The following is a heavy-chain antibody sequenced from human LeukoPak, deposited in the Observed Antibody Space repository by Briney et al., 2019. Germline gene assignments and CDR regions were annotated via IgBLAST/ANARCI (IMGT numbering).Heavy chain of an antibody. V-gene: IGHV1-18*01. Sequence: ASVKVSCKASGGTFSSYAISWVRQAPGQGLEWMGWISAYYGNTNYAQKLQGRVTMTTDTSTSTAYMELSRLRSDDTAVYYCARADPYDWGQGTLVTVSS. J-gene: IGHJ4*02. CDR2: ISAYYGNT. CDR1: GGTFSSYA. CDR3: ARADPYD. D-gene: IGHD4-17*01.